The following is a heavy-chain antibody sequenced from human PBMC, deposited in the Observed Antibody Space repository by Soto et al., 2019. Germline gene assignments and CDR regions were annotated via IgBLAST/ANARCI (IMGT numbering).Heavy chain of an antibody. CDR1: GGSISSSSYY. J-gene: IGHJ6*02. V-gene: IGHV4-39*01. D-gene: IGHD6-13*01. Sequence: QLQLQESGPGLVKPSETLSLTCTVSGGSISSSSYYWGWIRQPPGKGLEWIGSIYYSGSTYYNPSLKSRVTISVDTSKNQFSLKLSSVTAADTAVYYCARLFPCPNYTSSWSLHDHYYYYGMDVWGQGTTVTVSS. CDR2: IYYSGST. CDR3: ARLFPCPNYTSSWSLHDHYYYYGMDV.